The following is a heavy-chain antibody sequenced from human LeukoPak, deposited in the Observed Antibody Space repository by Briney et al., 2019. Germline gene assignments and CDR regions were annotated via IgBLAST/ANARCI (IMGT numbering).Heavy chain of an antibody. CDR3: AKRRSNSFDY. CDR2: ITGSGGDP. J-gene: IGHJ4*02. Sequence: GGSLRLSCAASGLTFGSYGMNWVRHAPGKGLEWVSSITGSGGDPYVADSVKGRFTISRDNSKNTLYLQMNSLRAEDTAVYYCAKRRSNSFDYWGQGTLVTVSS. CDR1: GLTFGSYG. V-gene: IGHV3-23*01.